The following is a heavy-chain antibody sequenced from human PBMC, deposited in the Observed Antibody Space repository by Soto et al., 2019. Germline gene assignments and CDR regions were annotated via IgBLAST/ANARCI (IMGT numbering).Heavy chain of an antibody. J-gene: IGHJ6*02. V-gene: IGHV1-69*06. CDR3: ARVGCSSTSCYWDYYYYVMDV. Sequence: QVQLVQSGAEVKKPGSSVKVSCKASGGTFSSYAISWVRQAPGQGLEWMGGIIPIFGTANYAQKFQGRVTITADKSTSTAYMELSSLRSEDTAVYYCARVGCSSTSCYWDYYYYVMDVWGQGTTVTVSS. CDR2: IIPIFGTA. D-gene: IGHD2-2*01. CDR1: GGTFSSYA.